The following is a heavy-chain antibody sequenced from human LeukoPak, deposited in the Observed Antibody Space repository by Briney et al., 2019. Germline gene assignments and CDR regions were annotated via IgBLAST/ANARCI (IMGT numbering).Heavy chain of an antibody. J-gene: IGHJ4*02. CDR3: ARDANVVVPAAIGY. CDR2: ISWNSGSI. CDR1: GLTFDDYA. D-gene: IGHD2-2*02. Sequence: GGSLRLSCAASGLTFDDYAMHWVRQAPGKGLEWVSGISWNSGSIGYADSVKGRFTISRDNSKNTLYLQMNSLRAEDTAVYYCARDANVVVPAAIGYWGQGTLVTVSS. V-gene: IGHV3-9*01.